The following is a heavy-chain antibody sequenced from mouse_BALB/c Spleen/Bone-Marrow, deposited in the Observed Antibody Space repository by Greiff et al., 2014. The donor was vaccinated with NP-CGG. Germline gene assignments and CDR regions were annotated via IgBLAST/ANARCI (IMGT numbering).Heavy chain of an antibody. V-gene: IGHV14-3*02. CDR2: IDPANGNT. J-gene: IGHJ3*01. Sequence: EVQLQQSGAELVKPGASVKLSRTASGLNIKDTYMHWVKQRPEQGLEWIGRIDPANGNTKYDPKFQGKATITADTSSNTAYLQLSSLTSEDTAVYYCATYYYGSSWGFAYWGQGTLVTVSA. CDR1: GLNIKDTY. D-gene: IGHD1-1*01. CDR3: ATYYYGSSWGFAY.